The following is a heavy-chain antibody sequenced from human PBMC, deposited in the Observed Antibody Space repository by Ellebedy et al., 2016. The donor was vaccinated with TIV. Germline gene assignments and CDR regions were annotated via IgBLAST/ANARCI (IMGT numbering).Heavy chain of an antibody. CDR3: ARGLLWFGESGYYYYYGMDV. V-gene: IGHV4-34*01. Sequence: SETLSLXXAVYGGSFSGYYWSWIRQPPGKGLEWIGEINHSGSTNYNPSLKSRVTISVDTSKNQFSLKLSSVTAADTAVYYCARGLLWFGESGYYYYYGMDVWGQGTTVTVSS. CDR1: GGSFSGYY. J-gene: IGHJ6*02. D-gene: IGHD3-10*01. CDR2: INHSGST.